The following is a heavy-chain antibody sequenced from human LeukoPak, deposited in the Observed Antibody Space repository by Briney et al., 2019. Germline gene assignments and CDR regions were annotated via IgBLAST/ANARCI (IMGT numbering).Heavy chain of an antibody. V-gene: IGHV3-21*01. Sequence: GGSLRLSCAASGFTFSSYSMNWVRQAPGKGLEWVSSISSSSSYIYYADSVKGRSTISRDNAKNSLYLQMNSLRAEDTAVYYCARGEGGYFDYWGQGTLVTASS. D-gene: IGHD1-26*01. J-gene: IGHJ4*02. CDR1: GFTFSSYS. CDR2: ISSSSSYI. CDR3: ARGEGGYFDY.